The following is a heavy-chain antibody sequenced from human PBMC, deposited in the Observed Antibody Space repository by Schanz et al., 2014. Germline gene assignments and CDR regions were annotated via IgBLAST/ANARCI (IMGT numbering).Heavy chain of an antibody. Sequence: EVQLVESGGGLVQPGGSLRLSCAASGFTFSSYSLNWVRQAPGKGLEWVSSISYGTSYIYYAESVKGRFTISRDNSKNTLYLQMNSLRAEDTAVYYCARIGGSVFDYWGQGILVTVSS. CDR3: ARIGGSVFDY. J-gene: IGHJ4*02. V-gene: IGHV3-21*04. D-gene: IGHD3-10*01. CDR2: ISYGTSYI. CDR1: GFTFSSYS.